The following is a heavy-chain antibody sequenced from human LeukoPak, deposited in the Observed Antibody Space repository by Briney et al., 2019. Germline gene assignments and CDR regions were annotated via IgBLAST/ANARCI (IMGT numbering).Heavy chain of an antibody. D-gene: IGHD2-8*01. Sequence: PSETLSLTCTVSGGSISSYYWSWIRQPPGKGLEWIGYIYYSGSTNYNPSLKSRVTISVDTSKNQFSLKLSSVTAADTAVYYCARDPLDCTNGVCYTGFDYWGQGTLVTVSS. J-gene: IGHJ4*02. CDR2: IYYSGST. CDR3: ARDPLDCTNGVCYTGFDY. CDR1: GGSISSYY. V-gene: IGHV4-59*01.